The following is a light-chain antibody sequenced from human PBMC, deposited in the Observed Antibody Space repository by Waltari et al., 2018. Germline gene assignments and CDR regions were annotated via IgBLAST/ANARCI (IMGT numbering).Light chain of an antibody. CDR3: QQYYRSRT. CDR1: QSVFYRSDNKNY. Sequence: DIVMTQSPDSLAVSLGERATIDCKSSQSVFYRSDNKNYLAWYQHKPGQPPKLLFCWASGRESGVPDRFSACGSGTDYTRTISNLQAEDVAVYYGQQYYRSRTFGQGTKVEIK. CDR2: WAS. V-gene: IGKV4-1*01. J-gene: IGKJ1*01.